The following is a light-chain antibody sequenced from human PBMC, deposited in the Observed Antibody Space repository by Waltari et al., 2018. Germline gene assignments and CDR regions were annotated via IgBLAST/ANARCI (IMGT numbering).Light chain of an antibody. V-gene: IGKV1D-12*01. J-gene: IGKJ4*01. CDR3: QQANSFPLT. Sequence: DIQMTQSPSFVSASVGDRLTITCRASQGVGRWLAWYQQKPGKAPKLLIYAASNLHTGVPSRFSGSGSGTDFTLTISSLQPDDFATYYCQQANSFPLTFGGRTKVEIK. CDR1: QGVGRW. CDR2: AAS.